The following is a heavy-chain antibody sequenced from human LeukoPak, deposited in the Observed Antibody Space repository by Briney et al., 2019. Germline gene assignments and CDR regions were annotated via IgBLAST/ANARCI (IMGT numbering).Heavy chain of an antibody. CDR1: GFTFSNYA. V-gene: IGHV3-23*01. Sequence: GGSLRLSCAASGFTFSNYAMSWVRQAPGKGLEWVSGIGSGGRTYYADSVKGRFTISRDNSKNTLHLQMNSLRAEDTAVYYCAKGGYQSDYWGQGTLVTVSS. CDR3: AKGGYQSDY. J-gene: IGHJ4*02. D-gene: IGHD3-16*02. CDR2: IGSGGRT.